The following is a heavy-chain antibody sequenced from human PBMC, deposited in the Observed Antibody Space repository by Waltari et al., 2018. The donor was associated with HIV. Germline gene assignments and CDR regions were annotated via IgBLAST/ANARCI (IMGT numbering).Heavy chain of an antibody. V-gene: IGHV3-74*01. Sequence: EVLLGESGGGLVQPGGSLRLSCAASGFTFSTYWMHWVRQAPGKGLVWVSRIDEYGGITNYADSVEGRFTISRDNAKNTLYLQMNNLRAEDTATYYCARDLSGYSDYWGQGTLVTVSS. J-gene: IGHJ4*02. CDR3: ARDLSGYSDY. CDR2: IDEYGGIT. D-gene: IGHD3-3*01. CDR1: GFTFSTYW.